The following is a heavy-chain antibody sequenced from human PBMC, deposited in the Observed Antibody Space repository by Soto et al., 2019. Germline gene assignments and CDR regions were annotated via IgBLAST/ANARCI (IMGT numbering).Heavy chain of an antibody. CDR1: GFTFSSYA. J-gene: IGHJ4*02. D-gene: IGHD3-9*01. CDR2: ISGSGGST. Sequence: GSLRLSCAASGFTFSSYAMSWVRQAPGKGLEWVSAISGSGGSTYYADSVKGRFTISRDNSKNTLYLQMNSLRAEDTAVYYCAKDSPNLYYDILTPPLYWGQGTLVTVSS. CDR3: AKDSPNLYYDILTPPLY. V-gene: IGHV3-23*01.